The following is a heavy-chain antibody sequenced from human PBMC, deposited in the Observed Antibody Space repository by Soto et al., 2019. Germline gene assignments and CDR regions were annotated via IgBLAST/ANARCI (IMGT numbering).Heavy chain of an antibody. CDR2: ISYDGSNK. Sequence: VGSLRLSCAASGFTFSSYAMHWVRQAPGKGLEWVAVISYDGSNKYYADSVKGRFTISRDNSKNTLYLQMNSLRAEDTAVYYCARGQGGTYYYYGMDVWGQGTTVTVSS. CDR3: ARGQGGTYYYYGMDV. J-gene: IGHJ6*02. D-gene: IGHD3-16*01. CDR1: GFTFSSYA. V-gene: IGHV3-30-3*01.